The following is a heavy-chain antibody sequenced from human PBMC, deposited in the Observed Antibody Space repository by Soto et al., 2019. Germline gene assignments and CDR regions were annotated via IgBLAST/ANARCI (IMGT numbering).Heavy chain of an antibody. V-gene: IGHV1-18*01. CDR2: ISAYNGNT. Sequence: GASVKVSCKASGYTFTSYGISWVRQAPGQGLEWMGWISAYNGNTNYAQKLQGRVTMTTDTSTSTAYMELRSLRAEDTAVYYCARVAYYYDSSGHFDYWGQGTLVTVSS. D-gene: IGHD3-22*01. CDR3: ARVAYYYDSSGHFDY. CDR1: GYTFTSYG. J-gene: IGHJ4*02.